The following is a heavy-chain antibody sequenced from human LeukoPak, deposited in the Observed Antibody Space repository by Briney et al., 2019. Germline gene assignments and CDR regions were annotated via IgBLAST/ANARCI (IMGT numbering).Heavy chain of an antibody. V-gene: IGHV3-7*01. J-gene: IGHJ4*02. CDR1: GFTFSSYW. CDR2: IKQDGSEK. CDR3: ARAGRYGDYGPTGN. Sequence: PGGSLRLSCAASGFTFSSYWMSWVRQAPGKGLEWVANIKQDGSEKYYVDSVKGRFTISRDNAKNSLYLQMNSLRAEDTAVYYCARAGRYGDYGPTGNWGQGTLVTVSS. D-gene: IGHD4-17*01.